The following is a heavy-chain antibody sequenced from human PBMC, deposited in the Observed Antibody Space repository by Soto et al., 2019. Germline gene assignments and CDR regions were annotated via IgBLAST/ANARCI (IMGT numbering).Heavy chain of an antibody. D-gene: IGHD6-6*01. CDR1: GFTFSDYC. J-gene: IGHJ3*01. CDR2: ISSSSSYI. V-gene: IGHV3-21*01. Sequence: VQLVESGGGLVKPGGSLRLSCAASGFTFSDYCMNWVRQAPGKGLEWVSSISSSSSYICYPDSVKGRFTISRDNAKNSLYLQMNSLRAEDTAVYYCASSIATRPGPNDAFDVWGQGTMVTVSS. CDR3: ASSIATRPGPNDAFDV.